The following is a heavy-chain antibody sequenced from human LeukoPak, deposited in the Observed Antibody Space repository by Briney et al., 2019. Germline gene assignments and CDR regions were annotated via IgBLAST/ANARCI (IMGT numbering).Heavy chain of an antibody. J-gene: IGHJ6*02. D-gene: IGHD6-13*01. V-gene: IGHV4-61*02. CDR1: GGSISSGGYS. Sequence: SQTLSLTCAVSGGSISSGGYSWSWIRQPPGKGLEWIGRIYTSGSTNYNPSLKSRVTMSVDTSKNQFSLKLSSVTAADTAVYYCARGLPLWYGRHYVMDVWGQGTTVTVSS. CDR2: IYTSGST. CDR3: ARGLPLWYGRHYVMDV.